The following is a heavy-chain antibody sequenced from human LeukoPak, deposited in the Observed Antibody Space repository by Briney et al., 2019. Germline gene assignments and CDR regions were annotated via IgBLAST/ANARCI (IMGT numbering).Heavy chain of an antibody. J-gene: IGHJ4*02. CDR2: INHSGST. D-gene: IGHD4-17*01. CDR1: GGSFSGYY. V-gene: IGHV4-34*01. Sequence: PSETLSLTCAVYGGSFSGYYWSWIRQPPGKGLEWIGEINHSGSTNYNPSLKSRVTISVDTSKNQFSLKLSSVTAADTAVYYCARFHYGDGFDYWGQGTLVTVSS. CDR3: ARFHYGDGFDY.